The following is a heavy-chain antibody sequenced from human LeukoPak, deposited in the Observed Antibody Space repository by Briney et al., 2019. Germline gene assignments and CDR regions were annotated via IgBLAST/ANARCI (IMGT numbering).Heavy chain of an antibody. Sequence: GGSLRLSCAVSGFNFNHYWLSWVRQAPGKGLEWVANIKQDGTEKFYVDSVKGRSTISKDSAKNSLYLQMNSLRAEDTAVYYCARVGYQLPTFDAFDFWGQGTMVTVSS. CDR1: GFNFNHYW. CDR3: ARVGYQLPTFDAFDF. J-gene: IGHJ3*01. V-gene: IGHV3-7*03. CDR2: IKQDGTEK. D-gene: IGHD2-2*01.